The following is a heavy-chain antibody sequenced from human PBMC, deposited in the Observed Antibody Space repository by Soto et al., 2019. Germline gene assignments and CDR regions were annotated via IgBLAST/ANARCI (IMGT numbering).Heavy chain of an antibody. D-gene: IGHD5-18*01. J-gene: IGHJ4*02. CDR1: GYTFVSYA. CDR3: ARDPGYSYGYN. Sequence: ASVKVSCKASGYTFVSYAMNWVRQAPGQRLEWMGWINAGNGNTKYSQKFQGRVTITRDTSASTGYMELSSLRSEDTAVYYCARDPGYSYGYNWGQGALVTVSS. V-gene: IGHV1-3*01. CDR2: INAGNGNT.